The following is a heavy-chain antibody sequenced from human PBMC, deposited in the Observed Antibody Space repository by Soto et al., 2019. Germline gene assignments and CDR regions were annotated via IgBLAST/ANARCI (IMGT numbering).Heavy chain of an antibody. D-gene: IGHD2-2*01. CDR3: AKDIVVVPAATTDNWFDP. J-gene: IGHJ5*02. CDR2: ISGSGGST. CDR1: GFTFSSYA. V-gene: IGHV3-23*01. Sequence: GGSLRLSCAASGFTFSSYAMSWVRQAPGKGLEWVSAISGSGGSTYYADSVKGRFTISRDNSKNTLYLQMNSLRAEDTAVYYCAKDIVVVPAATTDNWFDPWGQGTLVTVSS.